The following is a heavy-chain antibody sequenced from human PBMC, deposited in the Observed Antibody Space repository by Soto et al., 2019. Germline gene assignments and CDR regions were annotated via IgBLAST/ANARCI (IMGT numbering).Heavy chain of an antibody. CDR3: ARGQIVVVPAANYWFDP. CDR1: GYTFTSYG. V-gene: IGHV1-2*04. CDR2: INPNSGST. Sequence: ASVKVSCKASGYTFTSYGIDWVRQAPGQGLEWMGWINPNSGSTNYAQKFQGWVTMTRDTSISTAYMELSRLRSDDTAVYYCARGQIVVVPAANYWFDPWGQGTLVTVSS. J-gene: IGHJ5*02. D-gene: IGHD2-2*01.